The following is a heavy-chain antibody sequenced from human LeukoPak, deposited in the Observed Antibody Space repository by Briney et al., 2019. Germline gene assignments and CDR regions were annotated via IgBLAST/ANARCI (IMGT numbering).Heavy chain of an antibody. CDR3: ARAKVYCSSTSCHQRWFDP. Sequence: SLRASCKASGGTVSRYAVSWVRRAPGHGLEWMERIIPIFGIANYAQKFQGRVTITADKSTSTAYMELSSLRSEDTAVYYCARAKVYCSSTSCHQRWFDPWGQGTLVTVSS. V-gene: IGHV1-69*04. D-gene: IGHD2-2*01. CDR1: GGTVSRYA. J-gene: IGHJ5*02. CDR2: IIPIFGIA.